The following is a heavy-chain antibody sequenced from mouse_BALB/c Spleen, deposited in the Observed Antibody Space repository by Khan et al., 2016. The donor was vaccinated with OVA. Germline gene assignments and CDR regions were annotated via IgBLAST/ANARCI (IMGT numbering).Heavy chain of an antibody. CDR2: ISDGGSYT. CDR3: ARGGYGAFAF. J-gene: IGHJ3*01. V-gene: IGHV5-4*02. D-gene: IGHD2-14*01. Sequence: EVELVESGGGLVKPGGSLKLSCAASGFTFSDYYMYWVRQTPEKRLEWVATISDGGSYTYYPDSVKGRFTISRDNAKNNLNLQMSSLKSEDTAMYYCARGGYGAFAFWGQGTLVTVSA. CDR1: GFTFSDYY.